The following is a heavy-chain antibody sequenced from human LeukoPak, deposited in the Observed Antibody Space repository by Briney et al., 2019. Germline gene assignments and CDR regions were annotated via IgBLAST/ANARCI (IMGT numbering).Heavy chain of an antibody. Sequence: GGSLRLSCAASGFPFNIYGMHWIRQTPGKGLEWVAVIWSDGSQTYYGDSMKGRFTTSRDNSKNMVYMQMNSLRVEDTALYSCVSAAGAFDMWGQGTLVTVSS. V-gene: IGHV3-33*01. CDR2: IWSDGSQT. J-gene: IGHJ3*02. CDR3: VSAAGAFDM. CDR1: GFPFNIYG. D-gene: IGHD6-13*01.